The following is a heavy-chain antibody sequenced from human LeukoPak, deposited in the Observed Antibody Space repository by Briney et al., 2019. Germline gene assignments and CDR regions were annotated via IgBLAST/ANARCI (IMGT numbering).Heavy chain of an antibody. CDR2: IIPIFGTA. V-gene: IGHV1-69*06. D-gene: IGHD2-2*01. Sequence: ASVKVSCKASGGTFSSYAISWVRQAPGQGLEWMGGIIPIFGTANYAQKFQGRVTITADKSTSTAYMELSSLRSEDTAVYYCASLGYCSSTRCCPYYYYYYMDVWGKGTTVTVSS. CDR1: GGTFSSYA. J-gene: IGHJ6*03. CDR3: ASLGYCSSTRCCPYYYYYYMDV.